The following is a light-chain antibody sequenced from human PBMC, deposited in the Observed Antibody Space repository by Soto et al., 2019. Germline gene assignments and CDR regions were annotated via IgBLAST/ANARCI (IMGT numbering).Light chain of an antibody. CDR2: AAS. V-gene: IGKV1-8*01. CDR1: QGISSY. Sequence: AIRMTQSPSSFSASTGDRVTIACRASQGISSYLAWYQQKPGKAPKLLIYAASTLQSGVPSRFSGSGSGTDFTLTISCLQPEDFATYYCQQDLRPPLTFGPGTKVDIK. CDR3: QQDLRPPLT. J-gene: IGKJ3*01.